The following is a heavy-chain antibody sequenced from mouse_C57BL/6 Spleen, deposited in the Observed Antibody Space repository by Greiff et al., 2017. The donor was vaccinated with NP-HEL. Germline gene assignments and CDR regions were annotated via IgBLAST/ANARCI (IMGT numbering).Heavy chain of an antibody. V-gene: IGHV5-15*01. J-gene: IGHJ1*03. CDR3: ARQGAGSGYFDV. CDR1: GFTFSDYG. Sequence: EVMLVESGGGLVQPGGSLKLSCAASGFTFSDYGMAWVRQAPRKGPEWVAFISNLAYSIYYADTGTGRFTISRENAKNTLYLEMSSLRSEDTAMYYCARQGAGSGYFDVWGTGTTVTVSS. D-gene: IGHD4-1*01. CDR2: ISNLAYSI.